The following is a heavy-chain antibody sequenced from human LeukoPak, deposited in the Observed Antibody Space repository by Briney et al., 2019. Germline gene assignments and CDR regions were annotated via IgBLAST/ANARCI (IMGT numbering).Heavy chain of an antibody. Sequence: GGSLRLSCAASGFTFSSYSMDWVRQTPGKGLEWVSSISSSSTYIYYADSVKGRFTISRDNAKNSLYLQMNSLRAEDTAVYYCAREPNFDYWGQGTLVTVSS. CDR2: ISSSSTYI. CDR3: AREPNFDY. V-gene: IGHV3-21*01. CDR1: GFTFSSYS. J-gene: IGHJ4*02.